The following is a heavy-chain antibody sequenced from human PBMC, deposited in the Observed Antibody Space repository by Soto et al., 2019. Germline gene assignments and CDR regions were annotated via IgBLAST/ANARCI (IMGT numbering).Heavy chain of an antibody. CDR3: ARQQLLPFYYDLDV. V-gene: IGHV4-59*01. Sequence: SETLSLTCNVSGGSISGYYWSWIRQSPGKGLEYIGYIYYRGSTNYNSSLKSRVTMSVDTSRNQFSLKMNSVTAADTAVYYCARQQLLPFYYDLDVWGQGTTVTASS. D-gene: IGHD1-26*01. CDR1: GGSISGYY. CDR2: IYYRGST. J-gene: IGHJ6*02.